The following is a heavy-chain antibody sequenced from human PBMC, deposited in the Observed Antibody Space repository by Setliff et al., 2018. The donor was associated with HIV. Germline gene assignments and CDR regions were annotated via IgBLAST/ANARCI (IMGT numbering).Heavy chain of an antibody. J-gene: IGHJ4*02. Sequence: PSETLSLTCTVSGYSISSGYYWGWIRQPPGKGLEWIGSIYHSGSTYYNPSLKSRVTISVDTSKNQFPLKLSSVTAADTAVYYCARSEMPSIIDYWGQGTLVTVSS. CDR3: ARSEMPSIIDY. CDR2: IYHSGST. D-gene: IGHD2-2*01. CDR1: GYSISSGYY. V-gene: IGHV4-38-2*02.